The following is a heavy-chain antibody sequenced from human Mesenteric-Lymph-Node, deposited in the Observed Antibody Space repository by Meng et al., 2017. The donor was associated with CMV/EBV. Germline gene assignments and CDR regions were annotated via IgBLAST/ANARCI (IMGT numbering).Heavy chain of an antibody. V-gene: IGHV1-2*02. CDR3: ARDHHWGAAGREFDY. J-gene: IGHJ4*02. CDR2: INPNSGGT. Sequence: ASVKVSCKASGYTFTGYYMHWVRQAPGQGLEWMGWINPNSGGTNYAQKFQGRVTMTRDTSISTAYMELSRLRSDDTAVYYCARDHHWGAAGREFDYWGQGTLVTVSS. D-gene: IGHD6-13*01. CDR1: GYTFTGYY.